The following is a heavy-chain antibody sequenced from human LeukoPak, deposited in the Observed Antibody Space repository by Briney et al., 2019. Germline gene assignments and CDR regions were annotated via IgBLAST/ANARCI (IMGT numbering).Heavy chain of an antibody. Sequence: PGASVKVSCKASGYTFTGYYIHWVRQAPGQGLEWMGGIIPIFGTANYAQKFQGRVTITADESTSTAYMELSSLRSEDTAVYYCARAPGCSSTSCSPSWFDPWGQGTLVTVSS. CDR2: IIPIFGTA. J-gene: IGHJ5*02. CDR3: ARAPGCSSTSCSPSWFDP. D-gene: IGHD2-2*01. V-gene: IGHV1-69*13. CDR1: GYTFTGYY.